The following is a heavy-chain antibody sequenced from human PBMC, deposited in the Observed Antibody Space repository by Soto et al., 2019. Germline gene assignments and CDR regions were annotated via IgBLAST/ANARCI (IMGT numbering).Heavy chain of an antibody. D-gene: IGHD3-16*02. V-gene: IGHV4-30-4*01. Sequence: SETLSLTCTVSGDSISNGDYYWSWIRQPPGRGLEWIGYIDSSGSTYYNPSLKSRLTMSVDMSKNQFSLRLTSVTAADTAVYYCAGRYLYWGQGLLVTVSS. CDR2: IDSSGST. J-gene: IGHJ4*02. CDR1: GDSISNGDYY. CDR3: AGRYLY.